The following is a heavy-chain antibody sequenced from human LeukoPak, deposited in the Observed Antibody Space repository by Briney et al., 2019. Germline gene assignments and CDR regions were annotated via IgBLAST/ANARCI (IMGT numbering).Heavy chain of an antibody. V-gene: IGHV3-30*14. J-gene: IGHJ4*02. CDR1: GFTFSSYA. Sequence: GGSLRLSCAASGFTFSSYAMHWDRQAPGKGLEWVAVISYDGSNKYYADSVKGRFTISRDNSKNTLYLQMNSLRAEDTAVYFCARKTDSGGSGDYWGQGTLVTVSS. D-gene: IGHD3-22*01. CDR3: ARKTDSGGSGDY. CDR2: ISYDGSNK.